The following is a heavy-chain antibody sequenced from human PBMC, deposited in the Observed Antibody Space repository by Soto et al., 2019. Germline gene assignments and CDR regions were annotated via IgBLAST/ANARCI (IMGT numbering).Heavy chain of an antibody. CDR2: INPNSGGT. Sequence: ASVKVSCKASGYTFTCYYMHWVRHAPGQGLEWMGWINPNSGGTNYAQKFQGRVTMTRDTSISTAYMELSRLRSEDTAVYYCARVLGRTGYYYYGMDVWGQGTTVTVSS. V-gene: IGHV1-2*02. CDR3: ARVLGRTGYYYYGMDV. CDR1: GYTFTCYY. J-gene: IGHJ6*02. D-gene: IGHD1-26*01.